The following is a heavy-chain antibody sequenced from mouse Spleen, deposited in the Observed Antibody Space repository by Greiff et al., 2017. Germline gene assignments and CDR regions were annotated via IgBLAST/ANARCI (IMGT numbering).Heavy chain of an antibody. V-gene: IGHV1-50*01. CDR1: GYTFTSYW. CDR3: ARGGNGGDY. J-gene: IGHJ2*01. D-gene: IGHD2-1*01. CDR2: IDPSDSYT. Sequence: QVQLQQSGAELARPGASVKMSCKASGYTFTSYWMQWVKQRPGQGLEWIGEIDPSDSYTNYNQKFKGKATLTVDTSSSTAYMQLSSLTSEDSAVYYCARGGNGGDYWGQGTTLTVSS.